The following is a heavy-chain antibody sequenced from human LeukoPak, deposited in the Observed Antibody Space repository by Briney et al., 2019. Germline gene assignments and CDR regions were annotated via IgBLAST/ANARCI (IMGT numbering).Heavy chain of an antibody. CDR1: GYTITGNY. Sequence: ASVKVSCKASGYTITGNYMHWVRQAPGQGLEWMGWINPNSGGTNYAQKFQGWVTMTRDTSISTAYMELSRLRSDDTAVYYCARAGALYNSLNWFDPWGQRTLVTVSS. CDR3: ARAGALYNSLNWFDP. CDR2: INPNSGGT. J-gene: IGHJ5*02. D-gene: IGHD1-20*01. V-gene: IGHV1-2*04.